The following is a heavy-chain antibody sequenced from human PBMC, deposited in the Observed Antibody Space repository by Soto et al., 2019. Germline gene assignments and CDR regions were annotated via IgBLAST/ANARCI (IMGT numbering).Heavy chain of an antibody. V-gene: IGHV3-23*01. J-gene: IGHJ4*02. CDR3: AKVPIWCGSSSCYTEGFDS. D-gene: IGHD2-2*01. CDR2: ISAGGSDT. Sequence: GGSLRLSCVASGFVFSDYAMSWVRQAPGKGLEWVSAISAGGSDTYCADSVKGRFTVSRVNSKNTLYLQMNTLRAEDTAIYYRAKVPIWCGSSSCYTEGFDSWGQGTLVTVSS. CDR1: GFVFSDYA.